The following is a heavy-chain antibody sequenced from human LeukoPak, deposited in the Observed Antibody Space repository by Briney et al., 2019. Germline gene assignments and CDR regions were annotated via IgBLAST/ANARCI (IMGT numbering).Heavy chain of an antibody. Sequence: SVKVSCKASGFTFTSSAMQWVRQARGQRLEWIGWIVVGSGNTNYAQKFQERVTITRDMSTSTAYMELSSLRSEDTAVYYCARGYSSSWSLDYWGQGTLVTVSS. CDR1: GFTFTSSA. D-gene: IGHD6-13*01. V-gene: IGHV1-58*02. CDR3: ARGYSSSWSLDY. CDR2: IVVGSGNT. J-gene: IGHJ4*02.